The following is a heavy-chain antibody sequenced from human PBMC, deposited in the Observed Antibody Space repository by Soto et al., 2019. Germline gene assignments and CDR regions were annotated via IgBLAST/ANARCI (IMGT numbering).Heavy chain of an antibody. Sequence: EVQLVESGGGFVQPGRSLRLSCAASGFTFDDYAMHWVRQAPGKGLEWVSGISWNSGSIGYADSVKGRFTISRDNAKNSLYLQMNSLRAEDTALYYCAKDPDRYSSSSGVVDYWGQGTLVTVSS. CDR3: AKDPDRYSSSSGVVDY. CDR2: ISWNSGSI. V-gene: IGHV3-9*01. J-gene: IGHJ4*02. CDR1: GFTFDDYA. D-gene: IGHD6-6*01.